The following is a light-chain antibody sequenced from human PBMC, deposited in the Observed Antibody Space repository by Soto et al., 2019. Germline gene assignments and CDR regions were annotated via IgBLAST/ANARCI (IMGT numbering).Light chain of an antibody. CDR1: SGHSSYP. J-gene: IGLJ2*01. CDR3: QTWGTGTVV. V-gene: IGLV4-69*01. Sequence: QLVLTQSPSASASLGASVKLTCTLSSGHSSYPIAWHQQQPEKSPRYLMKLNSDGSHTKGDGIPDRFSGSSSGAERYLTISSLQSEDEADYYCQTWGTGTVVFGGGTKLTVL. CDR2: LNSDGSH.